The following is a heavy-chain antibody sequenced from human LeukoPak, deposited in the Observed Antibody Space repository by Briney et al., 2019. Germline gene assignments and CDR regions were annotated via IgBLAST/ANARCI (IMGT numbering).Heavy chain of an antibody. D-gene: IGHD3-22*01. CDR1: GYTFTSYG. CDR2: ISAYNGNT. CDR3: ARDVGPSYYDSSGYFDY. Sequence: ASVQVSCKGSGYTFTSYGLSWVRQAPGQGLEWMGWISAYNGNTNYAQKLQGRVTMTTDTSTSTAYMELRSLRSEDTAVYYCARDVGPSYYDSSGYFDYWGQGTLVTVSS. V-gene: IGHV1-18*01. J-gene: IGHJ4*02.